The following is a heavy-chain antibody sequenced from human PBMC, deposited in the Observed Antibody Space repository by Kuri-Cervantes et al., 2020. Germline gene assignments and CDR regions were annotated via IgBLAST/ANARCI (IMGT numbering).Heavy chain of an antibody. V-gene: IGHV4-59*01. CDR2: IYYSGST. Sequence: SETLSLTCTVSGGSISSYYWSWIRQPPGKGLEWIGYIYYSGSTNYNPSLKSRVTISVDTSKNQFSLKLSSVTAADTAVYYCARFGDKVLPWFGESPGGMDVWGQGTTVTVSS. D-gene: IGHD3-10*01. J-gene: IGHJ6*02. CDR3: ARFGDKVLPWFGESPGGMDV. CDR1: GGSISSYY.